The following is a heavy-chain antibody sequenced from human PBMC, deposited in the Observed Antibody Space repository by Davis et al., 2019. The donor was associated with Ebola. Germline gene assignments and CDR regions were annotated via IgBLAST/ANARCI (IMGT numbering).Heavy chain of an antibody. Sequence: PGGSLRLSCAASGFTFSSYAMSWVRQAPGKGLEWVSAISGSGGSTYYADSVKGRFTISRDNSKNTLYLQRNSLRAEDTAVYYWAKGFGYSYAFEGMDVWGQGTTVTVSS. CDR2: ISGSGGST. CDR3: AKGFGYSYAFEGMDV. D-gene: IGHD5-18*01. J-gene: IGHJ6*02. V-gene: IGHV3-23*01. CDR1: GFTFSSYA.